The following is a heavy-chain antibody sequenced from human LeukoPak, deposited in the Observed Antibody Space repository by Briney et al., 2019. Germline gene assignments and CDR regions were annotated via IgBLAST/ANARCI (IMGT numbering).Heavy chain of an antibody. Sequence: PSETLSLTCTVSGGSISNYYWTWIRQPAGKGLEWIGRVYTTGTTNYNPSLKSRVTMSVDTSENQFSLKLSSVTAADTAVYYCARQGQSDLSSYYYIDVWGKGTTVTISS. CDR1: GGSISNYY. V-gene: IGHV4-4*07. D-gene: IGHD3-16*02. J-gene: IGHJ6*03. CDR3: ARQGQSDLSSYYYIDV. CDR2: VYTTGTT.